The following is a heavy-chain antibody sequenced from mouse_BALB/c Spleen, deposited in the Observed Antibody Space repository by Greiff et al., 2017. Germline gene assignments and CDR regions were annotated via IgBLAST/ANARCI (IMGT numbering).Heavy chain of an antibody. CDR2: IWGDGST. D-gene: IGHD1-1*01. J-gene: IGHJ4*01. CDR3: AKPGRDYYGSSQYYYAMDY. Sequence: QVQLKESGPGLVAPSQSLSITCTVSGFSLTSYGVSWVRQPPGKGLEWLGVIWGDGSTNYHSALISRLSISKDNSKSQVFLKLNSLQTDDTATYYCAKPGRDYYGSSQYYYAMDYWGQGTSVTVSS. CDR1: GFSLTSYG. V-gene: IGHV2-3*01.